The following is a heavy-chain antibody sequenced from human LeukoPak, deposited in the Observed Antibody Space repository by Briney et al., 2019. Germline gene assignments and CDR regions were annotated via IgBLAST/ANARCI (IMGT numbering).Heavy chain of an antibody. V-gene: IGHV4-34*01. D-gene: IGHD2-2*01. CDR3: ARNIVVVPAAIERDDAFDI. CDR2: INHSGST. CDR1: GGSFSGYY. J-gene: IGHJ3*02. Sequence: NPSETLSLTCGVYGGSFSGYYWRWIRQPPGEGPEGIGEINHSGSTIYNPSLKSRVTISVDTSKNQFSLKLSSVAAADTAVYYCARNIVVVPAAIERDDAFDIWGQGTMVTVSS.